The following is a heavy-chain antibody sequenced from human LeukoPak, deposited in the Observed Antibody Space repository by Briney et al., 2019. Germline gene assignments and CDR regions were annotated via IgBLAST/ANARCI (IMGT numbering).Heavy chain of an antibody. J-gene: IGHJ4*02. V-gene: IGHV3-74*03. Sequence: GGSLRLSCEPSGFPFSSYWMLWVRQAPGKGLVWVSRISGDGTIKTYADFVRGRFTISRDNTKNILYLQMNSLKVEYTATYFCSRSQFDYWGQGVLVTVSP. CDR3: SRSQFDY. CDR2: ISGDGTIK. CDR1: GFPFSSYW.